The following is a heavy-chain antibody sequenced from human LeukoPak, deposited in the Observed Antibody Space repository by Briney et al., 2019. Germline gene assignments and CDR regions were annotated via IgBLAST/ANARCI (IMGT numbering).Heavy chain of an antibody. D-gene: IGHD6-19*01. CDR1: GGSISSSTFF. V-gene: IGHV4-39*01. CDR2: IHYTGST. CDR3: ARPGSSGWSY. J-gene: IGHJ4*02. Sequence: SETLSLTCTVSGGSISSSTFFWGWIRQPPGKGLEWIGSIHYTGSTCFNPSLKSRITISVDTSKNQFSLKLSSVTAADTAVYYCARPGSSGWSYWGQGTLVTVSS.